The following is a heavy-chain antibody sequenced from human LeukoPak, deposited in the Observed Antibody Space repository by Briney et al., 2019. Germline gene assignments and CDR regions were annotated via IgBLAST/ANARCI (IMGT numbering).Heavy chain of an antibody. CDR2: IYTSGST. D-gene: IGHD3-10*01. J-gene: IGHJ6*02. Sequence: SETLSLTCTVSGGSISSYYWSWLRQPAGKGLEWIGRIYTSGSTNYNPSLKSRVTMSVDTSTNQFSLKLSSVTAADTAVYYCARDRGDYYGSGKHTRGYYYYGMDVWGQGTTVTVSS. V-gene: IGHV4-4*07. CDR3: ARDRGDYYGSGKHTRGYYYYGMDV. CDR1: GGSISSYY.